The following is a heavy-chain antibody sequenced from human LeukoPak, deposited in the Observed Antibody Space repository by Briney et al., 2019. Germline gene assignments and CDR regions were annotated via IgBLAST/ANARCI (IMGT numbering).Heavy chain of an antibody. CDR3: ATSHDVKTAPYDL. J-gene: IGHJ5*02. Sequence: SETLSLTCTVSGGSISSYCSSWVRQPPGKGLEWIGYIYPSGSTDYNPSLKSRVTMSVDTSKNQLSMELRFLVAADTAVYYCATSHDVKTAPYDLWGQGTLVTVSS. CDR2: IYPSGST. V-gene: IGHV4-4*09. CDR1: GGSISSYC. D-gene: IGHD2-21*01.